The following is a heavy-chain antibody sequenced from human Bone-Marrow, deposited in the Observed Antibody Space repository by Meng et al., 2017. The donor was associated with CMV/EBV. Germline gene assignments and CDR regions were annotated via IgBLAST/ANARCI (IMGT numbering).Heavy chain of an antibody. D-gene: IGHD2-15*01. V-gene: IGHV3-13*03. CDR3: AREFEGCSGGSCYSLFDY. CDR1: GFTFSSYD. CDR2: IGTAGDT. J-gene: IGHJ4*02. Sequence: GESLKISCAACGFTFSSYDMHWVRQATGKGLEWVSAIGTAGDTYYPGSVKGQFTISRENAKNSLYLQMNSLRAGDTAVYYCAREFEGCSGGSCYSLFDYWGQGTLVTVSS.